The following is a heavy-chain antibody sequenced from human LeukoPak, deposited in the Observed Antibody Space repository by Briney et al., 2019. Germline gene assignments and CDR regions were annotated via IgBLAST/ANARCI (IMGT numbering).Heavy chain of an antibody. CDR3: ARFGSDSFGYKYYFDS. V-gene: IGHV4-61*05. CDR2: INYSGTT. J-gene: IGHJ4*02. CDR1: GGSISSSSHY. Sequence: KPSETLSLTCTVSGGSISSSSHYWGWIRQPPGKGLEWIGYINYSGTTNYNPSLKSRVTISVDTSKNHFSLRLNSVTAADTAVYFCARFGSDSFGYKYYFDSWGQGILVTVSS. D-gene: IGHD3-22*01.